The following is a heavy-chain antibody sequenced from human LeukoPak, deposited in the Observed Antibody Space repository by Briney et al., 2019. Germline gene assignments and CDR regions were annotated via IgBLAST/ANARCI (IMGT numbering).Heavy chain of an antibody. CDR3: SKGPQKGIYYRKSPQK. CDR1: GFTFSHHG. Sequence: GGSLRLSCAASGFTFSHHGMHWVRQAPGKGLEWVAVIWNDGSNKYYADSVKGRFTISRDNSKNTVYLQMNSLRVEDTSVYYRSKGPQKGIYYRKSPQKWGQGTLVTVSS. CDR2: IWNDGSNK. V-gene: IGHV3-33*06. J-gene: IGHJ4*02. D-gene: IGHD3-22*01.